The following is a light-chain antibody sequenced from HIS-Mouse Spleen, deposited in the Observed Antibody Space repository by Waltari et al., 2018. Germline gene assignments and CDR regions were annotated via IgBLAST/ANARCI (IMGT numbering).Light chain of an antibody. CDR1: SSDVGGYNY. CDR2: DVS. CDR3: SSYTSSSTYV. V-gene: IGLV2-14*03. J-gene: IGLJ1*01. Sequence: QSALTQPASVSGSPGQSITISCTGTSSDVGGYNYVSWYQQHPGKAPKLMIYDVSNRPAGVSNRFAGSQSSNTASLTISGVQAEDEADYYCSSYTSSSTYVFGTGTKVTVL.